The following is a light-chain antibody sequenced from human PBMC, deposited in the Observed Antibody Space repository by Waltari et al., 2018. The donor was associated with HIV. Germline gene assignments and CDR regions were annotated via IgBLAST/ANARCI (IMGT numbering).Light chain of an antibody. J-gene: IGLJ3*02. V-gene: IGLV1-40*01. CDR1: SSNLSADSD. CDR2: VNN. CDR3: QSYDSRV. Sequence: QSLLTQPHSVSRAPGQNVTIFWTGSSSNLSADSDTHWYQQLPGTATKLLNYVNNNRPAWVLDRFAGSKAGTSASLAITGRQAEDETDDYCQSYDSRVFGVGTKLTVL.